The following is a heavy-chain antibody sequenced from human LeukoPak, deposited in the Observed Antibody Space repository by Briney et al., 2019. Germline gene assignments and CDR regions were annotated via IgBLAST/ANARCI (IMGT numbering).Heavy chain of an antibody. Sequence: SETLSLTCTVSGGSISGPYWSWVRQPPGKGLEWVGDVYYSGSTHQNPSLKSRVTISVDTSKNQFSLKLRSVTAADTAVYYCARVMGDLASLYHMDVWGKGTTVTVSS. D-gene: IGHD3-16*01. J-gene: IGHJ6*03. CDR2: VYYSGST. V-gene: IGHV4-59*11. CDR1: GGSISGPY. CDR3: ARVMGDLASLYHMDV.